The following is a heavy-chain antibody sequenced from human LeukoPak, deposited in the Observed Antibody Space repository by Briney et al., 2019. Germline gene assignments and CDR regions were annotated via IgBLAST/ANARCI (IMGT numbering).Heavy chain of an antibody. CDR3: AQAGYCSSTSCWYDWSDH. CDR1: GFTFSSYG. D-gene: IGHD2-2*01. J-gene: IGHJ5*02. CDR2: IWYDGSNK. V-gene: IGHV3-33*06. Sequence: GRSLRLSCAASGFTFSSYGMHWVRQAPGKGLEWVAVIWYDGSNKYYADSVKCRFNISRDNSQNTLYWQMNSPRAEDTAVYYCAQAGYCSSTSCWYDWSDHWGQGTLVTVSS.